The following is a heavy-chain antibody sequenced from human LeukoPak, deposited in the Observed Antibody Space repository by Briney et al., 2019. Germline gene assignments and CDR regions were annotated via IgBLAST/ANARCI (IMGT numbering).Heavy chain of an antibody. J-gene: IGHJ4*02. CDR2: INHLGSQT. Sequence: GGSLRLSCAASGFTFKDFYMSWVRQAPGKGLEWVSYINHLGSQTDYADSVKGRFTISRDNAKNSLSLQMNNLSVDDTAVYYCVRARFTTFVYYCGQGTLVTVSS. CDR1: GFTFKDFY. CDR3: VRARFTTFVYY. D-gene: IGHD1-14*01. V-gene: IGHV3-11*05.